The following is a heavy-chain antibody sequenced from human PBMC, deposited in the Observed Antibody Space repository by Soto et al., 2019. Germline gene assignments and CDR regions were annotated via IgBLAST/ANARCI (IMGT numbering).Heavy chain of an antibody. Sequence: QEQLVESGGGMVQPWGSLRLSCAVSGFTLDTYGMHWVRQAAGQGLEWVAVSWHDGRHLDYADSVRGRFTVFRDDSKNTLFLEMNGLRGDDTAVYYCARDWGACTPGECYSHGFDLWGQGTLVTVSS. V-gene: IGHV3-33*01. CDR1: GFTLDTYG. D-gene: IGHD2-21*01. J-gene: IGHJ3*01. CDR3: ARDWGACTPGECYSHGFDL. CDR2: SWHDGRHL.